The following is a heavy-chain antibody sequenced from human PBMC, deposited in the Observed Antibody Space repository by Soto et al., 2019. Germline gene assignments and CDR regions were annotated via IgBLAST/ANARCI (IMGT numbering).Heavy chain of an antibody. CDR2: IKQDGSEK. Sequence: GGSLRLSCAASGFTFSSYWMSWVRQAPGKGLEWVANIKQDGSEKYYVDSVKGRFTISRDNAKNSLYLQMNSLRAEDTAVYYCARVVSGAAAGPPYYYYYYMDVWGKGTTVTVSS. D-gene: IGHD6-13*01. CDR3: ARVVSGAAAGPPYYYYYYMDV. J-gene: IGHJ6*03. V-gene: IGHV3-7*01. CDR1: GFTFSSYW.